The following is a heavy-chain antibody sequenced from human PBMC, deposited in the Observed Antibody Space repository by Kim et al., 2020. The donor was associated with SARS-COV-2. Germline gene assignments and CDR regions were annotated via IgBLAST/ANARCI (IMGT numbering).Heavy chain of an antibody. CDR3: VQGSSGLDGFGFDY. V-gene: IGHV3-30-3*01. J-gene: IGHJ4*02. CDR2: ISYDGSNK. CDR1: GFTFSSYA. Sequence: GGSLRLSCAASGFTFSSYAMHWVRQAPGKGLEWVAVISYDGSNKYYADSVKGRFTISRDNSKNTLYLQMNSLRAEDTAVYYCVQGSSGLDGFGFDYWGQGTLVTVSS. D-gene: IGHD3-22*01.